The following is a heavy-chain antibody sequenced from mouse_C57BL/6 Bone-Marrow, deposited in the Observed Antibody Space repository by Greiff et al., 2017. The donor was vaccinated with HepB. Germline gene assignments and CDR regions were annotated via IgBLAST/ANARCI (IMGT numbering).Heavy chain of an antibody. CDR2: IYPGDGDT. CDR1: GYAFSSYW. V-gene: IGHV1-80*01. D-gene: IGHD2-12*01. Sequence: QVQLQQSGAELVKPGASVKISCKASGYAFSSYWMNWVKQRPGKGLEWIGQIYPGDGDTNYNGKFKGKATLTADKSSSTAYMQLSSLTSEDSAVYFCAREGQRQGAMDYWGQGTSVTVSS. J-gene: IGHJ4*01. CDR3: AREGQRQGAMDY.